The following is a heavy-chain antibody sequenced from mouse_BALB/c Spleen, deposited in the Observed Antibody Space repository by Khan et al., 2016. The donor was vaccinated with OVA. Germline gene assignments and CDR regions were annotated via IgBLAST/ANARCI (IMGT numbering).Heavy chain of an antibody. CDR3: TRSILLYFDS. Sequence: VQLQQSGAELVRPGALVKLSCRGSGFNIKDYYMQWVKQRPEQGLEWIGWIDPETGNSIYDPKFQGKAIITADTSSNTAYLQLRRLTSEDHAVYYCTRSILLYFDSWGQGTTLTVSS. V-gene: IGHV14-1*02. J-gene: IGHJ2*01. D-gene: IGHD2-3*01. CDR2: IDPETGNS. CDR1: GFNIKDYY.